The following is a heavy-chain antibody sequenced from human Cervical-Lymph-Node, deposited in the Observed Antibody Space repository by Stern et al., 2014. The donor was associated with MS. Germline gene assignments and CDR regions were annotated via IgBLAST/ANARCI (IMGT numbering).Heavy chain of an antibody. Sequence: DQLVESGAEVKKPGASVKVSCKASGYTFTSYAMHWVRQAPGQRLEWMGWINAGNGNTKYSQKFQGRVTITRDTSASTAYMELSSLRSEDTAVYYCAVLIAIDDYGDYWGQGTLVTVSS. CDR3: AVLIAIDDYGDY. CDR1: GYTFTSYA. CDR2: INAGNGNT. J-gene: IGHJ4*02. V-gene: IGHV1-3*01. D-gene: IGHD2-21*01.